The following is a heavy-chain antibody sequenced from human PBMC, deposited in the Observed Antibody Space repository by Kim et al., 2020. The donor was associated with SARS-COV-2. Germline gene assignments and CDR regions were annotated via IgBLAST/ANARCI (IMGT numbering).Heavy chain of an antibody. D-gene: IGHD3-9*01. Sequence: ADSVKGRFTISRDNSKNTLYLQMNSLRAEDTAVYYCARVDILTGSTPFDPWGQGTLVTVSS. V-gene: IGHV3-53*01. J-gene: IGHJ5*02. CDR3: ARVDILTGSTPFDP.